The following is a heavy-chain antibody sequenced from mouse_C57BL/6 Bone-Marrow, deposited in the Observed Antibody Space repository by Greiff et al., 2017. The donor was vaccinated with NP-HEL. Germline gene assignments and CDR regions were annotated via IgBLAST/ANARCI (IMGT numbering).Heavy chain of an antibody. D-gene: IGHD1-1*01. Sequence: QVQLKESGAELVRPGTSVKVSCKASGYAFTNYLIEWVKQRPGQGLEWIGVINPGSGGTNYNEKFKGKATLTADKSSSTAYMQLSSLTSEDSAVYFCARDYYYYGSSFYYYAMDYWGQGTSVTVSS. V-gene: IGHV1-54*01. CDR3: ARDYYYYGSSFYYYAMDY. CDR2: INPGSGGT. J-gene: IGHJ4*01. CDR1: GYAFTNYL.